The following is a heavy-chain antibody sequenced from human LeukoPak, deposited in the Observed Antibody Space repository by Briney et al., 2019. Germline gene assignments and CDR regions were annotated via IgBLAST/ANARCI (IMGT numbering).Heavy chain of an antibody. V-gene: IGHV3-48*01. CDR2: ISSSSSTI. CDR3: AETLRFWSGYYTDYYYYMDV. J-gene: IGHJ6*03. CDR1: GFTFSSYS. D-gene: IGHD3-3*01. Sequence: GGSLRLSCAASGFTFSSYSMNWVRQAPGKGLEGVSYISSSSSTIYYADSVKGRFTISRDNAKNSLYLQMNSLRAEDTAVYYCAETLRFWSGYYTDYYYYMDVWGKGTTVTVSS.